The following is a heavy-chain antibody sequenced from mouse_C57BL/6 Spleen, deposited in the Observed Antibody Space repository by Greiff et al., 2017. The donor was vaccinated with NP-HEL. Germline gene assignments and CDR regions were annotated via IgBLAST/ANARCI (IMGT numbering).Heavy chain of an antibody. CDR2: INPNNGGT. CDR1: GYTFTDYN. Sequence: EVQLQQSGPELVKPGASVKMSCKASGYTFTDYNMHWVKQSHGKSLEWIGYINPNNGGTSYNQKFKGKATLTVNKSSSTAYMELRSLTSEDSAVYYCARQLGHDWYFDVWGTGTTVTVSS. V-gene: IGHV1-22*01. J-gene: IGHJ1*03. CDR3: ARQLGHDWYFDV. D-gene: IGHD3-1*01.